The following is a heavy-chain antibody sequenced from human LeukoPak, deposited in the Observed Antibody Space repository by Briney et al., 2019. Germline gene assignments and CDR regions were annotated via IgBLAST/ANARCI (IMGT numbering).Heavy chain of an antibody. CDR1: GYTFTSYG. CDR3: ARGKFGEIAFDY. V-gene: IGHV1-18*01. D-gene: IGHD3-10*01. CDR2: INTYYGSK. Sequence: ASVKVSCKASGYTFTSYGISWVRQAPGQGLEWMGWINTYYGSKNYAQKLQGRVTMTTDTSTSTAYMELRSLRSDDTAVYYCARGKFGEIAFDYWGQGALVTVSS. J-gene: IGHJ4*02.